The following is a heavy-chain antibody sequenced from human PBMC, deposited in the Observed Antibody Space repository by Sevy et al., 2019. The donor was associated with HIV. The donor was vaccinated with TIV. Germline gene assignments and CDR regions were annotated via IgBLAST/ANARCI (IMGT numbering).Heavy chain of an antibody. CDR1: GFTFSSYA. J-gene: IGHJ4*02. CDR2: ISGSGGST. D-gene: IGHD3-22*01. CDR3: AKDRYYYDSSGFPTYDY. V-gene: IGHV3-23*01. Sequence: GGSLRLSCAASGFTFSSYAMSWVRQAPGKGLEWVSAISGSGGSTYYADSVKGRFTISRDNSKNTLYLQMNSLRAEDTAVYYCAKDRYYYDSSGFPTYDYWGQGTLVTVSS.